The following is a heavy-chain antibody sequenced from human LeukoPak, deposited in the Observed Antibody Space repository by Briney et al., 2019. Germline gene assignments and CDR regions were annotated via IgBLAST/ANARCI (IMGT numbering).Heavy chain of an antibody. J-gene: IGHJ1*01. V-gene: IGHV3-7*01. CDR1: GFTFSSYW. CDR3: ARGEDPNCSSTSRLIGH. Sequence: GGSLRLSCAASGFTFSSYWMSWVRQAPGKGLEWVANIKQDGSEKYYVDSVKGRFTISRDNSKNTLYLQMNSLRAEDTAVYYCARGEDPNCSSTSRLIGHWGKGTLVTVSS. D-gene: IGHD2-2*01. CDR2: IKQDGSEK.